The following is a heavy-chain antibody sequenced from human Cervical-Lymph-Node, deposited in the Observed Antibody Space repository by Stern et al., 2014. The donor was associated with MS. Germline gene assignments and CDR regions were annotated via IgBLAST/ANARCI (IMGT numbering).Heavy chain of an antibody. CDR2: ITLNSYNL. J-gene: IGHJ5*02. Sequence: VQLVQSGGGLVQPGRSLRLSCAASGFTFDDYAMHWVRQAPGKGLEWVSGITLNSYNLGYADSVGGRFTISRVNAHKPLDLQNNSLRPEDTALYYCAKNADITGSYYGGWFDPWGQGTLVTVSS. D-gene: IGHD3-22*01. V-gene: IGHV3-9*01. CDR3: AKNADITGSYYGGWFDP. CDR1: GFTFDDYA.